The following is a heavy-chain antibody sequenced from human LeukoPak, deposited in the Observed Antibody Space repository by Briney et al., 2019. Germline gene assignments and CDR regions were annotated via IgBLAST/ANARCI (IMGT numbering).Heavy chain of an antibody. CDR1: GYTFTGYY. J-gene: IGHJ5*01. CDR2: MNPNSGGT. V-gene: IGHV1-2*02. CDR3: ARPSQLIGAAGTYNWFDS. D-gene: IGHD6-13*01. Sequence: GASVKVSCKASGYTFTGYYMHWVRQAPGQGLEWMGWMNPNSGGTNYAQKFQGRVTMTRDTSISTAYMDLSSLRSDDTAVYYCARPSQLIGAAGTYNWFDSWGQGTLVTVSS.